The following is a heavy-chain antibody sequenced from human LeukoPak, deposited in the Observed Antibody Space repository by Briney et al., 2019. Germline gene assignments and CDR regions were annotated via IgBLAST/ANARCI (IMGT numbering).Heavy chain of an antibody. Sequence: PSETLSLTCGVNGGSFSGYYWTWIRQPPGKGLEWIGEVNHSGSTNYNPSLKSRVTISVDTSKNQFPLKLSSVTAADTAVYYCARHIRVAAGGRLSFFDYWGQGTLVTVSS. CDR3: ARHIRVAAGGRLSFFDY. V-gene: IGHV4-34*01. D-gene: IGHD6-13*01. CDR1: GGSFSGYY. CDR2: VNHSGST. J-gene: IGHJ4*02.